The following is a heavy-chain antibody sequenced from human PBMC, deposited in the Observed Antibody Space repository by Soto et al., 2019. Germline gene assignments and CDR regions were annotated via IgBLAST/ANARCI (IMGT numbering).Heavy chain of an antibody. CDR2: ISAYNGNT. D-gene: IGHD1-26*01. J-gene: IGHJ4*02. V-gene: IGHV1-18*01. Sequence: QVQLVQSGAEVKKPGASVKVSCKASGYTFTSYGISWVRQAPGQGLEWMGWISAYNGNTNYAQKLQGRVTMTTDTPPSTAYMALRSLISDPTAVYYCASAHVPGELLWLRHLAWYFEYWGQGTLVTVSS. CDR3: ASAHVPGELLWLRHLAWYFEY. CDR1: GYTFTSYG.